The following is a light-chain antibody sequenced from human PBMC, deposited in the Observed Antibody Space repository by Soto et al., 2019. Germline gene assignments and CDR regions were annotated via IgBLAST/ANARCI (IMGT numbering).Light chain of an antibody. Sequence: EIVMTQSPATLSVSPGERATLSCRASQSVSSNLAWYQQKPGQAPRLLIYGASTRATGIPARFSGSGSGTEFTLTISSLQSEDFAVYYCQQYNNWPPRGTFGQVTKVDIK. J-gene: IGKJ1*01. CDR1: QSVSSN. CDR2: GAS. V-gene: IGKV3-15*01. CDR3: QQYNNWPPRGT.